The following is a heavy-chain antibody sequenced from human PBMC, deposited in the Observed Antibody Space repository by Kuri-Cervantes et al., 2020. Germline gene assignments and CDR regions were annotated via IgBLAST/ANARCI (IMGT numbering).Heavy chain of an antibody. V-gene: IGHV3-7*01. D-gene: IGHD2-2*02. J-gene: IGHJ6*02. Sequence: GESLKISCAASGFTFSSYWMSWVRQAPGKGLEWVANIKQDGSEKYYVDSVKGRFTISRDNAKNSLYLQMNSLRAEDTAVYYCAKDQSCSSTSCYTGYYYYYGMDVWGQGTTVTVSS. CDR3: AKDQSCSSTSCYTGYYYYYGMDV. CDR2: IKQDGSEK. CDR1: GFTFSSYW.